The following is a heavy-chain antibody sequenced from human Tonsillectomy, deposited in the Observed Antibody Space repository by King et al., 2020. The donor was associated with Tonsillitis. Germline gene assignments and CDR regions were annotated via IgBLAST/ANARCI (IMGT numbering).Heavy chain of an antibody. V-gene: IGHV4-34*01. CDR1: GGSFSGYY. Sequence: QLQEWGAGLLKPSETLSLTCAVYGGSFSGYYWSWIRQPPGKGLEWIGEINHSGSTNYNPSLKSRVTISVDTSKNQFSLKLSSVTAADTAVYYCARGGGYYGSGSYYNPYYYYGMDVWGQGTTVTVSS. D-gene: IGHD3-10*01. CDR2: INHSGST. CDR3: ARGGGYYGSGSYYNPYYYYGMDV. J-gene: IGHJ6*02.